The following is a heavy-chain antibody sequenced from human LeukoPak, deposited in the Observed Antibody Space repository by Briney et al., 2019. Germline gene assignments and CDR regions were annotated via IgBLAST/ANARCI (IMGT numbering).Heavy chain of an antibody. D-gene: IGHD4-17*01. J-gene: IGHJ4*02. CDR1: GFTFNNYA. V-gene: IGHV3-23*01. CDR2: ISGGGETT. CDR3: ARDYADYVGYFFFDY. Sequence: PGGSLRLSCAASGFTFNNYAMNWVPQAPGKGLEWVSSISGGGETTYYADSAKGRFTISRDNSQNTLYLQMNSLRAEDTDVYYCARDYADYVGYFFFDYWGQGTLVTVSS.